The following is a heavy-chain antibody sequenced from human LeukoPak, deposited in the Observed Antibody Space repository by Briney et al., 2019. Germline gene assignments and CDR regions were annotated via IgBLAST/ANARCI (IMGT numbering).Heavy chain of an antibody. CDR3: ARVYYDILTGYSRPIYYYYYYMDV. CDR1: GGSISSYY. Sequence: SETLSLTCTVSGGSISSYYWSWIRQPPGKGLEWIGYIYYSGSTNYNPSLKSRVTISVDTSKNQFSLKLSSVTAADTAVYYCARVYYDILTGYSRPIYYYYYYMDVWGKGTTVTVSS. CDR2: IYYSGST. V-gene: IGHV4-59*01. D-gene: IGHD3-9*01. J-gene: IGHJ6*03.